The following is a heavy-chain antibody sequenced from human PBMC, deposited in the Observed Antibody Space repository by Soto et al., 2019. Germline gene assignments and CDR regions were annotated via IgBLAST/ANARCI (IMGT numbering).Heavy chain of an antibody. J-gene: IGHJ5*02. Sequence: QVQLVESGGGVVQPGSSLRLSCAASGFTVSNYGMHWVRQAPGKGLEWVAVISYDGSNKYYADSVKGRFSISRDNSKNTLYLQMNSLSAEDTEVYYCAKEDWFDPWGKGTLVTVSS. CDR1: GFTVSNYG. CDR3: AKEDWFDP. V-gene: IGHV3-30*18. CDR2: ISYDGSNK.